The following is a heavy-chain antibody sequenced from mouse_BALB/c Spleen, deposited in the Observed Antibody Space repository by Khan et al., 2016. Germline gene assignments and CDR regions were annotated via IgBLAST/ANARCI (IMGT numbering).Heavy chain of an antibody. CDR3: ARQDGNPHYGIDY. D-gene: IGHD2-1*01. Sequence: QVQLQQSGAGLVKPGASVKLSCKASGYTFNEYIIHWVKQRSGLGLEWIGWFYPLSGGIKYDEKFKDKATLTADKSSSTVYLELSRLTSEDSAVDYCARQDGNPHYGIDYWGQGTSVTVSA. CDR1: GYTFNEYI. V-gene: IGHV1-62-2*01. J-gene: IGHJ4*01. CDR2: FYPLSGGI.